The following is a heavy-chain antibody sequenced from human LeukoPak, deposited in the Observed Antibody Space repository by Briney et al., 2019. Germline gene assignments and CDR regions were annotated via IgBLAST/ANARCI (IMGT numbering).Heavy chain of an antibody. J-gene: IGHJ4*02. CDR1: GFTFSSYW. CDR3: ARGIGLSSGHYYFDY. CDR2: INSDGSST. Sequence: GGSLRLSCAASGFTFSSYWMHWVRQAPGKGLVWVSRINSDGSSTSYADSVKGRFTISRDNAKSTLYLQMNSLRAEDTAVYYCARGIGLSSGHYYFDYWGQGTLVTVSS. V-gene: IGHV3-74*01. D-gene: IGHD6-19*01.